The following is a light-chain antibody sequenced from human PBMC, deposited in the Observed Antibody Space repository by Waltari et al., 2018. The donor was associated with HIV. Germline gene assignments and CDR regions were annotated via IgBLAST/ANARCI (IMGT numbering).Light chain of an antibody. CDR3: CSYVGVVNSFVL. CDR1: RSNL. CDR2: EVS. J-gene: IGLJ2*01. V-gene: IGLV2-23*02. Sequence: QSALTHPAPVSGPPGKSTTIPATGPRSNLVPWYQQHPGKAPKLIIYEVSKRPSGVSDRFSASKSGNTASLTISGLQAEDEADYHCCSYVGVVNSFVLFGGGTKLTVL.